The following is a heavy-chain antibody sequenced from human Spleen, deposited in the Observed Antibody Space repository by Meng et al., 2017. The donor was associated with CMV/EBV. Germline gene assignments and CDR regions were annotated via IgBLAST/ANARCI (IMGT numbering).Heavy chain of an antibody. J-gene: IGHJ4*02. CDR1: GFTFSSYA. CDR3: AKDGVWLWLFDY. D-gene: IGHD5-18*01. V-gene: IGHV3-23*01. CDR2: ISGSSDYT. Sequence: GESLKISCAASGFTFSSYAMSWVRQAPGKGPEWVSAISGSSDYTYYADSVKGRFTIFRDNSKNTLYLQMSSLRAEDTAIYYCAKDGVWLWLFDYWGQGTLVTVSS.